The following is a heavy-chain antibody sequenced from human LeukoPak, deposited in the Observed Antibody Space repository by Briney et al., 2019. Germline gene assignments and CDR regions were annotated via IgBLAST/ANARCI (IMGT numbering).Heavy chain of an antibody. J-gene: IGHJ6*02. CDR3: ARDRHYDTSGYYSHYYCGMDV. Sequence: SETLSLTCTVSGGSISSGDYHWSWVRQPPGKGLEWIGYIFCSGSTSYNPSLKSRVTISVDTSKNQFSLRLSSVTAADTAVYYCARDRHYDTSGYYSHYYCGMDVWGQGTTVTVSS. V-gene: IGHV4-30-4*01. CDR2: IFCSGST. D-gene: IGHD3-22*01. CDR1: GGSISSGDYH.